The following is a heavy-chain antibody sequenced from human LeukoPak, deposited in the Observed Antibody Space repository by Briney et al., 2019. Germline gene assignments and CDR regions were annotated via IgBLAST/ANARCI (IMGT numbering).Heavy chain of an antibody. J-gene: IGHJ2*01. D-gene: IGHD4-17*01. CDR3: ARYLYGDYGAFDL. CDR1: GGTFSSYA. V-gene: IGHV1-69*04. CDR2: IIPILGIA. Sequence: SVKVSCKASGGTFSSYAISWVRQAPGQGLEWMGRIIPILGIANYAQKFQGRVTITADKSTSTAYMELSSLRSEDTAVYYCARYLYGDYGAFDLWGRGTLVTVSS.